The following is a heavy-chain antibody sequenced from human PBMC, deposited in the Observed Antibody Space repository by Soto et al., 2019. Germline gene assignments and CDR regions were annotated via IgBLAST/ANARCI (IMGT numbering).Heavy chain of an antibody. J-gene: IGHJ6*02. CDR2: IKQDGSEK. CDR1: GFTFSSYW. Sequence: GSLRLSCAASGFTFSSYWMSWVRQAPGKGLEWVANIKQDGSEKYYVDSVKGRFTISRDNAKNSLYLQMNSLRAEDTAVYYCARDRYDFWSGYSHGMDVWGQGTTVTVSS. CDR3: ARDRYDFWSGYSHGMDV. V-gene: IGHV3-7*03. D-gene: IGHD3-3*01.